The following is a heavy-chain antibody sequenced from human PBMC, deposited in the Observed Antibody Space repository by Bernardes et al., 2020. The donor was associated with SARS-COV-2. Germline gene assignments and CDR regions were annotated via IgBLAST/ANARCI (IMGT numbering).Heavy chain of an antibody. CDR3: ARDYNWGNWYFDL. D-gene: IGHD7-27*01. CDR1: GGSIRSYSY. Sequence: SESLSLTCTVSGGSIRSYSYWSLVRPPPRKGLEWIGYIYYSRSTNYTPSLKSRVTISVDTSKNQFSLKLNSVTAADTAVYYCARDYNWGNWYFDLWGRGTLVTVSS. CDR2: IYYSRST. V-gene: IGHV4-59*01. J-gene: IGHJ2*01.